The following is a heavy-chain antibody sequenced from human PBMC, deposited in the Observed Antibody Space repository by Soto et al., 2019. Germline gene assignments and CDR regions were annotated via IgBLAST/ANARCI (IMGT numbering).Heavy chain of an antibody. Sequence: GGSLRLSCVASGFTFSTYWMAWVRQVPGKGLEWVANIKQDGSDKNYVDSVKGRFTISRDNAKNSLYLQMNSLRAEDTAVYYCARDSSGSLDYWGQGAQVTVSS. CDR2: IKQDGSDK. J-gene: IGHJ4*02. CDR3: ARDSSGSLDY. D-gene: IGHD6-6*01. CDR1: GFTFSTYW. V-gene: IGHV3-7*01.